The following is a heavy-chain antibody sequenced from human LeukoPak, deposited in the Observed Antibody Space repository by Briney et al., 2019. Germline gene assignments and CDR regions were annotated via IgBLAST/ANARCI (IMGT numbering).Heavy chain of an antibody. J-gene: IGHJ4*02. D-gene: IGHD4-17*01. CDR3: ARDRPPTGDYNLFDY. CDR1: GFTFSSYA. V-gene: IGHV3-30-3*01. Sequence: PGGSVRLSCAASGFTFSSYAMHWVRQAPGKGLEWVAVISYDGSNKYYADSVKGRFTISRDNSKNTLYLQMNSLRAEDTAVYYCARDRPPTGDYNLFDYWGQGTLVTVSS. CDR2: ISYDGSNK.